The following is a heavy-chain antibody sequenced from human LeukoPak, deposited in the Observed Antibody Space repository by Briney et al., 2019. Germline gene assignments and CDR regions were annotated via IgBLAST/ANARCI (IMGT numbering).Heavy chain of an antibody. D-gene: IGHD2-2*01. Sequence: SVKVSCKASGGTFSSYAISWVRQAPGQGLEWMGRIIPILGIADYAQKFQGRVTITADKSTSTAYMELRSLRSDDTAVYYCAREYCSSTSCLDYWGQGTLVTVSS. CDR2: IIPILGIA. V-gene: IGHV1-69*04. CDR3: AREYCSSTSCLDY. CDR1: GGTFSSYA. J-gene: IGHJ4*02.